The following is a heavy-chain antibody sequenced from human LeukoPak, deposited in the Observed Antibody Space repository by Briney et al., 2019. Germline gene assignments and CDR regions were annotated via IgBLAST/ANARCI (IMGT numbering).Heavy chain of an antibody. Sequence: QPGGSLRLSRAASGFTFSSYSMNWVRQAPGKGLEWVSYISSSSSTIYYADSVKGRFTVSRDNAKNSLYLQMNSLRAEDTAVYYCAAEGMEVWGKGNTVNVPS. J-gene: IGHJ6*04. CDR3: AAEGMEV. CDR1: GFTFSSYS. V-gene: IGHV3-48*01. CDR2: ISSSSSTI.